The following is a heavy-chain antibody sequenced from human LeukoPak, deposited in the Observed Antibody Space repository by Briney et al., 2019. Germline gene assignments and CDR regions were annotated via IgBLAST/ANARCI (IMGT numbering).Heavy chain of an antibody. V-gene: IGHV3-23*01. CDR2: ISRNGGTT. J-gene: IGHJ4*02. Sequence: PGRSLRLSCAASGFTFRGDALSWVRKPPGKGWKGVSTISRNGGTTYYSDSVKGRFTISRDNSKNTLFLQMNSLRAEDTAVYYCAKASTFGELNRPFDYWGQGTLVTVSS. D-gene: IGHD3-10*01. CDR3: AKASTFGELNRPFDY. CDR1: GFTFRGDA.